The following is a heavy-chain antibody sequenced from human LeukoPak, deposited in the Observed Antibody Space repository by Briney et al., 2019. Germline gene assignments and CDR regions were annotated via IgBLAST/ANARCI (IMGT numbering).Heavy chain of an antibody. CDR1: GYTFTDYY. D-gene: IGHD2-21*01. CDR2: LKPNSGDT. Sequence: ASVKVSCKASGYTFTDYYIHWVRQDPGQRLEWMGWLKPNSGDTKSAQKFQGRVTMTRDTSINTAYIDLAGLTTEDTAVYYCARVRRRDEGDGYCHFDTWGRGTKVTVSS. V-gene: IGHV1-2*02. J-gene: IGHJ4*02. CDR3: ARVRRRDEGDGYCHFDT.